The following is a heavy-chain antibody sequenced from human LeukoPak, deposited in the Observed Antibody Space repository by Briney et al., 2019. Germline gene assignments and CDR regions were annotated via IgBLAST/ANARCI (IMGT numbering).Heavy chain of an antibody. Sequence: EASVKVSCKASGGTFSSYAISWVRQAPGQGLEWMGGIIPILGIANYAQKFQGRVTITADKSTSTAYMELSSLRSEDTAVYYCARGKLEPFGGVIVIPDYWGQGTLVTVSS. V-gene: IGHV1-69*10. CDR1: GGTFSSYA. CDR2: IIPILGIA. CDR3: ARGKLEPFGGVIVIPDY. D-gene: IGHD3-16*02. J-gene: IGHJ4*02.